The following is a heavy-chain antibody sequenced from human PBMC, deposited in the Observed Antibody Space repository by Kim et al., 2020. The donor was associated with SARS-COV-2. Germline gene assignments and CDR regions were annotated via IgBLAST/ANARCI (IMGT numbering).Heavy chain of an antibody. D-gene: IGHD6-13*01. J-gene: IGHJ4*02. Sequence: GGSLRLSCAASGFTVSSNYMSWVRQAPGKGLEWVSVIYSGSSTYYADSVKGRFTISRDNSKNTLYLQMNSLRAEDTAVYYCARVASIAAAGTALYYFDYWGQGTLVTVSS. V-gene: IGHV3-53*01. CDR2: IYSGSST. CDR3: ARVASIAAAGTALYYFDY. CDR1: GFTVSSNY.